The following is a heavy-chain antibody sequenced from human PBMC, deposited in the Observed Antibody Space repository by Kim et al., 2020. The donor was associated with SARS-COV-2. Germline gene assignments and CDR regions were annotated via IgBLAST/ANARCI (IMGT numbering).Heavy chain of an antibody. D-gene: IGHD2-15*01. CDR2: ISYDGSNK. J-gene: IGHJ4*02. CDR1: GFTFSSYA. V-gene: IGHV3-30*04. Sequence: GGSLRLSCAASGFTFSSYAMHWVRQAPGKGLEWVAVISYDGSNKYYADSVKGRFTISRDNSKNTLYLQMNSLRAEDTAVYYCARGKGCSGGGCYLGSDYWGQGTLVTVSS. CDR3: ARGKGCSGGGCYLGSDY.